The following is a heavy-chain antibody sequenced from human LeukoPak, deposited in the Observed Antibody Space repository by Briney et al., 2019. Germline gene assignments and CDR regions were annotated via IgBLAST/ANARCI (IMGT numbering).Heavy chain of an antibody. CDR3: ARARGWQPNYYYYYMDV. Sequence: GGSLRLSCIPSGFTLNSYAMFWVRQAPGKGLEWVSHIWYDGSNKYYADSVKGRFTISRDNSKNTLFLQMNSLRAEDTAVYYCARARGWQPNYYYYYMDVWGTGTTVTVSS. CDR2: IWYDGSNK. V-gene: IGHV3-33*07. J-gene: IGHJ6*03. CDR1: GFTLNSYA. D-gene: IGHD2-15*01.